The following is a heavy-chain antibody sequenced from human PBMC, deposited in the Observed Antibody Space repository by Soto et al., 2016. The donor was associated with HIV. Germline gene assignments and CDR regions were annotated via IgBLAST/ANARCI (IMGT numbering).Heavy chain of an antibody. CDR1: GGSFSSYY. D-gene: IGHD2-15*01. Sequence: QVQLQESGPGLVRPSETLSLTCTVSGGSFSSYYWSWIRQSPGRGLEWIGSKYYNGSTNYNLSLKSRVTISLQTSKNQFSLKLTSTTAADTAVYFCAATVILATPAHFDRWGQGTLVTVSS. CDR2: KYYNGST. CDR3: AATVILATPAHFDR. V-gene: IGHV4-59*01. J-gene: IGHJ4*02.